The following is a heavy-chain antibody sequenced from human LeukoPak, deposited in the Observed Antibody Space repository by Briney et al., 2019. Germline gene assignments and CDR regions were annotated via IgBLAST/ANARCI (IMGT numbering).Heavy chain of an antibody. V-gene: IGHV1-8*01. CDR2: MNPNSGNT. J-gene: IGHJ6*02. CDR3: ARERGEMATIPKINYHYYYGMDV. CDR1: GYTFTSYD. Sequence: ASVKVSCKASGYTFTSYDINWVRQATGQGLEWMGWMNPNSGNTGYAQKFQGRVTMTRNTSISTAYMELSSLRSEDTAVYYCARERGEMATIPKINYHYYYGMDVWGQGTTVTVSS. D-gene: IGHD5-24*01.